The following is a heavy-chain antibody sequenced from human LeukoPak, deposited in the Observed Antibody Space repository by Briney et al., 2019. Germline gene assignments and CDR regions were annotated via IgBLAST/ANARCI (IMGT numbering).Heavy chain of an antibody. CDR1: GFTFSSYG. D-gene: IGHD3-10*01. CDR3: ARPGITAFDI. Sequence: GSLRLSCVASGFTFSSYGMHWVRQAPGKGLEWVAVIWYDGSNKYYADSVKGRFTISRDNAKNSVSLYMNSLRAEDSAVYYCARPGITAFDIWGQGTMVTVSS. V-gene: IGHV3-33*01. J-gene: IGHJ3*02. CDR2: IWYDGSNK.